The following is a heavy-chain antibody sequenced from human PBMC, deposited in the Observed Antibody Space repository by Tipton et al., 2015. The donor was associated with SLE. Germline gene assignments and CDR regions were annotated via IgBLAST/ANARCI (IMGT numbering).Heavy chain of an antibody. Sequence: LRLSCAVYGGSFSGYYWSWIRQPPGKGLEWIGEINHSGSTNYNPSLKSRVTISVDTSKNQFSLKLSSVTAADTAVYYCARHGDYYDSSGYSYWGQGTLVTVSS. CDR1: GGSFSGYY. CDR3: ARHGDYYDSSGYSY. V-gene: IGHV4-34*01. CDR2: INHSGST. D-gene: IGHD3-22*01. J-gene: IGHJ4*02.